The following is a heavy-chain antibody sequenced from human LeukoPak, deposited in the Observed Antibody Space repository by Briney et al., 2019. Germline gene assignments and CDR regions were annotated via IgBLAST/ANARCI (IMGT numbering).Heavy chain of an antibody. CDR1: GYTFTGYY. D-gene: IGHD3-10*01. CDR2: INPNSGGT. V-gene: IGHV1-2*06. J-gene: IGHJ6*02. CDR3: ARLLWFGEGYYGMDV. Sequence: ASVKVSCKASGYTFTGYYMHWVRQAPGQGLEWMGRINPNSGGTSYAQKFQGRVTMTRDTSISTAYMELSRLRSDDTAVYYCARLLWFGEGYYGMDVWGQGTTVTVSS.